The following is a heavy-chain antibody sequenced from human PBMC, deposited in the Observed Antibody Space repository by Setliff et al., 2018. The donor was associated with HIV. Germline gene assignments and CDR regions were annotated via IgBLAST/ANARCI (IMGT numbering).Heavy chain of an antibody. CDR3: ASDLNWASADY. D-gene: IGHD7-27*01. CDR1: GFTFSTYA. Sequence: GGSLRLSCAASGFTFSTYAMAWVRQAPGKGLEWVSTISSGGDTYYGDSVKGRFTISRDNSRDTLSLQMNSLTVDDTAIYYCASDLNWASADYWGQGILVTVSS. CDR2: ISSGGDT. J-gene: IGHJ4*02. V-gene: IGHV3-23*01.